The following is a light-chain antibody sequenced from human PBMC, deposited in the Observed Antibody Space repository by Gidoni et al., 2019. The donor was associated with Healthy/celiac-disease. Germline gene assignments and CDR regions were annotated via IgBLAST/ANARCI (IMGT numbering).Light chain of an antibody. CDR2: RNN. V-gene: IGLV1-47*01. CDR3: AAWDDSLSGVV. CDR1: SSNIGSNY. J-gene: IGLJ2*01. Sequence: QSVLTQPPPASGPPGQRVTISCSGRSSNIGSNYVYWYQQLPGTAPKLLIYRNNQRPSGVPDRFSGSKSGTSASLAISGLRSEDEADYYCAAWDDSLSGVVFGGGTKLTVL.